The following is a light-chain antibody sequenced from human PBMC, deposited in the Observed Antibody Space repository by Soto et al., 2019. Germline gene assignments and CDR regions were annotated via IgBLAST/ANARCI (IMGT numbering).Light chain of an antibody. V-gene: IGKV3-11*01. CDR3: QQRSNWPLLT. J-gene: IGKJ4*01. CDR1: QSVSSY. Sequence: EIVLTQSPATLSLSPGERATLSCRASQSVSSYLACYQPKPGQAPRLLIYDASNMATGIPARFSGSGSGTDFTLTISSLEPEDCAVYYCQQRSNWPLLTFGGGTKVEIK. CDR2: DAS.